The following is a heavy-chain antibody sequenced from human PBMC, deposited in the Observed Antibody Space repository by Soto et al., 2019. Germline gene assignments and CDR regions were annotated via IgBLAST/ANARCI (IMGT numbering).Heavy chain of an antibody. CDR2: ISAYTGNT. Sequence: AASVKVSCKASGYTFTDYGITWVRQAPGQGLEWMGWISAYTGNTNYAQKVQGRVTMSTDTSTSTAYLELRSLRSDDTAVYYCARGRESRRTAYFDYWGQGPLVTVSS. D-gene: IGHD1-26*01. J-gene: IGHJ4*02. CDR1: GYTFTDYG. CDR3: ARGRESRRTAYFDY. V-gene: IGHV1-18*01.